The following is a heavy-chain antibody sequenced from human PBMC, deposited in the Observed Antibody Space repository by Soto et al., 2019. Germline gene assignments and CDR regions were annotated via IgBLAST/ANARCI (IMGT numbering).Heavy chain of an antibody. Sequence: QVQLVESGGGVVQPGRSLRLSCAASGFSFSYYDMHWVRQVPGKGLEWVALLSSASNNKYYADSVKGRFTISRDNSKNRLYLQMNSLRPEDTAVYYCANFEAVGGQGTLVTVSS. V-gene: IGHV3-30-3*01. CDR2: LSSASNNK. CDR1: GFSFSYYD. J-gene: IGHJ4*02. CDR3: ANFEAV. D-gene: IGHD3-9*01.